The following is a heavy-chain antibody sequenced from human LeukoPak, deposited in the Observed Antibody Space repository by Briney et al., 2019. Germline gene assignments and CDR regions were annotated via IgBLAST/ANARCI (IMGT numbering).Heavy chain of an antibody. V-gene: IGHV3-9*01. CDR2: ISWNSGSI. CDR3: AREIVFKQWPTESC. J-gene: IGHJ4*02. D-gene: IGHD6-19*01. Sequence: GGSLRLSCAASGFTFDDYAMHWVRQAPGKGLEWVSGISWNSGSIGYADSVKGRFTISRDNAKNSLYLQMNSLRAEDTAVYYCAREIVFKQWPTESCWGQGTLVTVSS. CDR1: GFTFDDYA.